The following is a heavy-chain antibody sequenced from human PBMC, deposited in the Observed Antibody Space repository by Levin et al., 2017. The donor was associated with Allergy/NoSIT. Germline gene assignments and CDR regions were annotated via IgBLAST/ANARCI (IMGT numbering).Heavy chain of an antibody. CDR3: SRALSD. CDR1: GFTFSDHS. J-gene: IGHJ4*02. CDR2: IRNKANSYTT. V-gene: IGHV3-72*01. Sequence: GGSLRLSCAASGFTFSDHSMDWVRQAPGKGLEWVGRIRNKANSYTTEYASSVKGRFTISRDDSKTSLYLQMNSLKTEDTAVYYCSRALSDWGQGTLVTVSS.